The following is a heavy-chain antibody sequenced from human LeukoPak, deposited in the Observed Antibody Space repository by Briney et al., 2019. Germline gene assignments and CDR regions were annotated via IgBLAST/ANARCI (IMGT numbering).Heavy chain of an antibody. CDR1: GFTFSTYW. V-gene: IGHV3-74*01. CDR2: INSDGSST. D-gene: IGHD3-22*01. CDR3: ARSDYYDSTFDY. Sequence: PGGSLRLSCAASGFTFSTYWMHWVRQAPGKGLVWVSRINSDGSSTSYVDSVKGRFTISRDNAKNALYLQMSSLRVEDTAVYYCARSDYYDSTFDYWGQGALATVSS. J-gene: IGHJ4*02.